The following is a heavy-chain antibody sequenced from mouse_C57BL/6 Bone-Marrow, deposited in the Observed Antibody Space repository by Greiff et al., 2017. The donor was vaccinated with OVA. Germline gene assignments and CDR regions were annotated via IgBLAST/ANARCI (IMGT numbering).Heavy chain of an antibody. D-gene: IGHD1-1*02. CDR3: ARPYGRRKRDWFAY. J-gene: IGHJ3*01. CDR1: GYTFTSYW. Sequence: QVQLQQPEAELVMPGASVKLSCKASGYTFTSYWMHWVKQRPGQGLEWIGEIDPSDSYTNYNQKFKGKSTLTVDKSSSTAYMQLSSLTSEDSAVYYCARPYGRRKRDWFAYWGQGTLVTVSA. CDR2: IDPSDSYT. V-gene: IGHV1-69*01.